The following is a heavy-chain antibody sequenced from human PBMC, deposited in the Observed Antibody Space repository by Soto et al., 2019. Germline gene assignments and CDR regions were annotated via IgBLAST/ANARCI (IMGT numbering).Heavy chain of an antibody. D-gene: IGHD2-21*02. Sequence: EVQLLESGGGLVQPGGSLRLSCAASGFTFSSYAMSWGRQAPGKGLEWVSAISGSGGSTYYADSVKGRFTISRDNSKNTLYLQMNSLRAEDTAVYYCAKDGPEWGGNSPKLQFDYWGQGTLVTVSS. CDR2: ISGSGGST. CDR3: AKDGPEWGGNSPKLQFDY. CDR1: GFTFSSYA. V-gene: IGHV3-23*01. J-gene: IGHJ4*02.